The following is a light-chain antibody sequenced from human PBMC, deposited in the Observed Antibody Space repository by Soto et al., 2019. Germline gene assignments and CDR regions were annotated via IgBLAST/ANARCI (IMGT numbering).Light chain of an antibody. V-gene: IGKV3-20*01. CDR1: QSISSSY. CDR3: QQYGSSPPNT. J-gene: IGKJ5*01. CDR2: GAT. Sequence: EIVLTQSPGTLSLSPGERATLSCRASQSISSSYLAWYQQIPGQAPRLLIYGATSRPTGIPDSFSGSGSGTDFTLTISRLVPEDFGVYYCQQYGSSPPNTFGQGTRLDIK.